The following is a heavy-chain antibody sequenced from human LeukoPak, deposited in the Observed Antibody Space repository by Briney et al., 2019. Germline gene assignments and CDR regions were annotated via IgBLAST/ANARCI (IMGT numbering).Heavy chain of an antibody. V-gene: IGHV4-39*01. CDR2: IFYSGST. D-gene: IGHD1-26*01. J-gene: IGHJ4*02. Sequence: PSETLSLTCSVSGGSINSYGYYWAWIRQPPGKRPEWIGSIFYSGSTHYNPSLQSRITISADTSKGQFSLKLSSVTAADTAVYYCAGQGVGATDFWGQGSLVTVSS. CDR3: AGQGVGATDF. CDR1: GGSINSYGYY.